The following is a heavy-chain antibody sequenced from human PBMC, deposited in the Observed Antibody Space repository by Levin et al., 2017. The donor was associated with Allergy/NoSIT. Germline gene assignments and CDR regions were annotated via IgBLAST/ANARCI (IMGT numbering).Heavy chain of an antibody. V-gene: IGHV5-51*01. D-gene: IGHD6-13*01. CDR1: GYSFTTYW. Sequence: KRGESLKISCEGSGYSFTTYWIGWVRQMPGKGLEWMGIIYPGDSDTRYSPSFQGQVTITADKSISTAYLHWSSLKASDTATYYCARWDSSSWYSNTWGQGTLVTVSS. CDR3: ARWDSSSWYSNT. CDR2: IYPGDSDT. J-gene: IGHJ5*02.